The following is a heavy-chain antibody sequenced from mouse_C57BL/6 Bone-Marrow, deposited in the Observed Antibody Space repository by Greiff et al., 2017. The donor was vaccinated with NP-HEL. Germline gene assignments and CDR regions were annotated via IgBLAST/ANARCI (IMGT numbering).Heavy chain of an antibody. CDR1: GFTFSNYW. D-gene: IGHD1-1*01. Sequence: EVKVVESGGGLVQPGGSMKLSCVASGFTFSNYWMNWVRQSPEKGLEWVAQIRLKSDNYATDYAESVKGRFTISRDDSKSSVYLQMNNLRAEDTGIYYCTHITTVPDYWGQGTTLTVSS. V-gene: IGHV6-3*01. J-gene: IGHJ2*01. CDR3: THITTVPDY. CDR2: IRLKSDNYAT.